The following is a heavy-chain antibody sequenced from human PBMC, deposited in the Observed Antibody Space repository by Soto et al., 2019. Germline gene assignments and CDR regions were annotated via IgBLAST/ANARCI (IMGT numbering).Heavy chain of an antibody. CDR1: GFSLRGYS. CDR2: ISGTGSSI. J-gene: IGHJ4*02. D-gene: IGHD4-17*01. V-gene: IGHV3-48*02. CDR3: ARGAGYGDYGGY. Sequence: EVQLVESGGGLVQPGGSLRLSCAASGFSLRGYSMSWVRQAPGKGLEWVSYISGTGSSIYADSVKGRFTISRVNAKNSVYLQMNSLGDDDTAVYYCARGAGYGDYGGYWGQGTLVTVSS.